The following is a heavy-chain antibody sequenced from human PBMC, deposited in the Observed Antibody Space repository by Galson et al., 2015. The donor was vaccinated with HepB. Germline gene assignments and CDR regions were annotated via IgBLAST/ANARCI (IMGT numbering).Heavy chain of an antibody. V-gene: IGHV1-69*13. CDR1: GGTFSSYA. D-gene: IGHD2-2*01. Sequence: SVKVSCKASGGTFSSYAISWVRQAPGQGLEWMGGIIPIFGTANYAQKFQGRVTITADESTSTAYMELSSLRSEDTAVYYCAREICSSTSCYNNWFDPWGQGTLVTVSS. CDR3: AREICSSTSCYNNWFDP. J-gene: IGHJ5*02. CDR2: IIPIFGTA.